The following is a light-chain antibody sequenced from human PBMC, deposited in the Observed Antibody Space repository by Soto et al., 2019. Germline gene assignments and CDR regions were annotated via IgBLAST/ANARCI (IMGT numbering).Light chain of an antibody. CDR1: QSISAY. V-gene: IGKV1-39*01. CDR2: AAS. CDR3: QESYSTPSVP. Sequence: DIQMTQSPSSMSASVGDRVTITCRASQSISAYLNWYQQKPGKAPKLLIYAASSLQSGVPSRFSGSGSGTDFTLTISSLQPEDFATYYCQESYSTPSVPFGPGTKVDIK. J-gene: IGKJ3*01.